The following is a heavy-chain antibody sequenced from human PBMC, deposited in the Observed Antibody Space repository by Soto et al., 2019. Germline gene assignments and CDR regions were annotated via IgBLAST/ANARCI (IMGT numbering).Heavy chain of an antibody. CDR1: VYSLTRYA. CDR2: INAGNGNT. Sequence: SLKVSCKASVYSLTRYAIHWVRQAPGQRLEWMGWINAGNGNTKYSQKFQGRVTITRDTSASTAYMELSSLRSEDTAVYYCARGDYDILTGYSLNWFDPWGQGTLVTVSS. J-gene: IGHJ5*02. V-gene: IGHV1-3*01. D-gene: IGHD3-9*01. CDR3: ARGDYDILTGYSLNWFDP.